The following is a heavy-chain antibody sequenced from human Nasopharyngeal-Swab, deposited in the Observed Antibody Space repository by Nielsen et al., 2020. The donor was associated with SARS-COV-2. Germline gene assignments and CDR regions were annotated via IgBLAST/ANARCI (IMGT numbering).Heavy chain of an antibody. J-gene: IGHJ4*02. D-gene: IGHD1-26*01. V-gene: IGHV5-51*01. Sequence: KVSCKGSGYSFTSYWIGWVRQMPGKGLEWMGIIYPGDSDTRYSPSFQGQVTISADKSISTAYLQWSSLKASDTAMYYCARSGLVGAPFFDYWGQGTLVTVSS. CDR2: IYPGDSDT. CDR1: GYSFTSYW. CDR3: ARSGLVGAPFFDY.